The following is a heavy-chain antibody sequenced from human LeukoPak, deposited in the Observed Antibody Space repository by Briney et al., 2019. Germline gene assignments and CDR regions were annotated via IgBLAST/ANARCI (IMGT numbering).Heavy chain of an antibody. Sequence: ASVKVSCKAFGYTFTNSDLNWGRQANGQGLEWRGWLSPYSGETGYAQKFPGRLTMTRDTSTETAYMELSSLRPEYTAVYYCARYASGWWWPFDLWGQGTLVTVSS. CDR3: ARYASGWWWPFDL. CDR1: GYTFTNSD. D-gene: IGHD6-19*01. CDR2: LSPYSGET. J-gene: IGHJ4*02. V-gene: IGHV1-8*01.